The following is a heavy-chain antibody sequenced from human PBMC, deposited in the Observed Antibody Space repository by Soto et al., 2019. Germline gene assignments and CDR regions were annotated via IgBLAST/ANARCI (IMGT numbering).Heavy chain of an antibody. CDR3: AREGSDYYYDSSGYYY. D-gene: IGHD3-22*01. CDR2: IYTSGST. J-gene: IGHJ4*02. Sequence: PSETRSLTCTVSGGSISGDYWSWIRQPAGKGREWVGRIYTSGSTHYNPSLKSRVTMSVDTSKNQFSLKLSSVTAADTAVYYCAREGSDYYYDSSGYYYWGQGTLVT. V-gene: IGHV4-4*07. CDR1: GGSISGDY.